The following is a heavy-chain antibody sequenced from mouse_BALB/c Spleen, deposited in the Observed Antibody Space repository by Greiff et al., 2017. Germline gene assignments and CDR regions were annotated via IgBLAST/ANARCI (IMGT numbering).Heavy chain of an antibody. CDR3: ARSSTTVVYFDY. D-gene: IGHD1-1*01. Sequence: VQLQQSGPELVKPGASVKISCKASGYTFTDYNMHWVKQSHGKSLEWIGYIYPYNGGTGYNQKFKSKATLTVDNSSSTAYMELRSLTSEDSAVYYCARSSTTVVYFDYWGQGTTLTVSS. CDR1: GYTFTDYN. J-gene: IGHJ2*01. CDR2: IYPYNGGT. V-gene: IGHV1S29*02.